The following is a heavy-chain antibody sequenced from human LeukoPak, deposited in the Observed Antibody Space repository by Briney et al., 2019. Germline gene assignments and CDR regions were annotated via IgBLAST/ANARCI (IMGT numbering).Heavy chain of an antibody. CDR3: ATPPRYCGGDCPRYFQH. CDR2: FDPEDGET. Sequence: ASVKVSCKVSGYTLTELPMHCVRQAPGKGLEWMGGFDPEDGETIYAQKFQGRVTMTEDTSTDTAYMELSSLRSEDTAVYYCATPPRYCGGDCPRYFQHWGQGTLVTVSS. D-gene: IGHD2-21*02. V-gene: IGHV1-24*01. J-gene: IGHJ1*01. CDR1: GYTLTELP.